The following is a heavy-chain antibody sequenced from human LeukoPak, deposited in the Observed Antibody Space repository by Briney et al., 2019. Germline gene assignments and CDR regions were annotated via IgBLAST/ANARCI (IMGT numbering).Heavy chain of an antibody. J-gene: IGHJ4*02. Sequence: PSQTLSLTCAVSGGSISSGGYSWSWIRQPPGKGLEWIGYIYHSGSTYYNPSLKSRVTISVDRSKNQFSLKLSSVTAADTAVYYCARESGEGVADYWGQGTLVTVSS. V-gene: IGHV4-30-2*01. CDR1: GGSISSGGYS. CDR3: ARESGEGVADY. D-gene: IGHD1-26*01. CDR2: IYHSGST.